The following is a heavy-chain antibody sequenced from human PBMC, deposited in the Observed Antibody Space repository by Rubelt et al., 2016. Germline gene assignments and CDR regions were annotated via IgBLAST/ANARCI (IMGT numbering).Heavy chain of an antibody. Sequence: GRGLEWVAVISYDGSNKYYADSVKGRFTISRDNSKNTLYLQMNSLRAEETAVYYCAKEWDTCYYYGMDVWGQGTTVTVSS. CDR3: AKEWDTCYYYGMDV. V-gene: IGHV3-30*18. D-gene: IGHD1-26*01. CDR2: ISYDGSNK. J-gene: IGHJ6*02.